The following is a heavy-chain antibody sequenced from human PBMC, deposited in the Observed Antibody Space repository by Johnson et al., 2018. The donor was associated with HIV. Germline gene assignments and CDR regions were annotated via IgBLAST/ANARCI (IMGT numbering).Heavy chain of an antibody. V-gene: IGHV3-13*01. CDR3: TKDRTNWGYDAFDI. CDR2: IATASYT. J-gene: IGHJ3*02. Sequence: VQLVESGGGLVQPGPSLRLSCAPSGFTFSSYDIHCVHQPTRKGLEWVSAIATASYTYYPGSVKGRFSISRENAKNSLYLQMNRLRADDTAVYFCTKDRTNWGYDAFDIWGQGTMVTVSS. CDR1: GFTFSSYD. D-gene: IGHD7-27*01.